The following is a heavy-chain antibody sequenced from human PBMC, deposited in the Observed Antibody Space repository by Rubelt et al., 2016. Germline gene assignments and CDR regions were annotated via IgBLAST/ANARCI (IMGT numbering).Heavy chain of an antibody. CDR3: ASVVPGSYSSSGMDV. D-gene: IGHD1-26*01. J-gene: IGHJ6*02. CDR2: SVRIFGTA. V-gene: IGHV1-69*06. CDR1: GGTFSSYA. Sequence: QVQLAQSGAEVKKPGSSVKVSCKASGGTFSSYAISWVRQAPGQGLEWMGGSVRIFGTANYAQKFQSRFTIALDNSPSTAYLQLASLSSYDAAVYYCASVVPGSYSSSGMDVWGQGTTVTVSS.